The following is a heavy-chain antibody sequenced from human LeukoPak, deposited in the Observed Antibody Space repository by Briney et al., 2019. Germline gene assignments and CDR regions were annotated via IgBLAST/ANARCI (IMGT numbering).Heavy chain of an antibody. Sequence: GGSLRLSCAASGFTVSSNYMSWVRQAPGKGLEWVSVIYSGGSTYYADSVKGRFAISRDNSKNTVYFHMNSVRAGDTAVYYCAREDPLRYYFDYWGQGTLVTVSS. CDR1: GFTVSSNY. D-gene: IGHD3-10*01. CDR3: AREDPLRYYFDY. V-gene: IGHV3-53*01. CDR2: IYSGGST. J-gene: IGHJ4*02.